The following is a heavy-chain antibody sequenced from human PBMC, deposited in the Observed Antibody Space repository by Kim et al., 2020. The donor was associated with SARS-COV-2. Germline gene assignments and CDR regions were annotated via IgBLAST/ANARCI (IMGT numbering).Heavy chain of an antibody. CDR3: AKIRAYGDSRYYYYYGMDV. CDR1: GFTFSSYG. D-gene: IGHD4-17*01. J-gene: IGHJ6*02. V-gene: IGHV3-30*18. CDR2: ISYDGSNK. Sequence: GGSLRLSCAASGFTFSSYGMHWVRQAPGKGLEWVAVISYDGSNKYYADSVKGRFTISRDNSKNTLYLQMNSLRAEDTAVYYCAKIRAYGDSRYYYYYGMDVWGQGTTVTVSS.